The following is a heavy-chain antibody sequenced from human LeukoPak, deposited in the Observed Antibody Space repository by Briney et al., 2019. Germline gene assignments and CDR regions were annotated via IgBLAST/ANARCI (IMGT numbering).Heavy chain of an antibody. V-gene: IGHV3-7*01. J-gene: IGHJ4*02. D-gene: IGHD3-9*01. CDR3: ARDWYCEFLAATDY. CDR1: GFTFSKFW. Sequence: GGSLTLSCAPSGFTFSKFWMSWVRHAPGEGREWVANIKQDGSEKYYVDSVRGRFTISRENAKNALYLQMNSLRAEETAVYCCARDWYCEFLAATDYWGQGNLVTASS. CDR2: IKQDGSEK.